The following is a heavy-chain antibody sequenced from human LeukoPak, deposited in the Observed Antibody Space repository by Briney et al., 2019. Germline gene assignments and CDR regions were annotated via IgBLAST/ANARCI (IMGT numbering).Heavy chain of an antibody. CDR3: ARISTVTHQFDY. V-gene: IGHV4-34*01. J-gene: IGHJ4*02. CDR1: GETFSGFY. D-gene: IGHD4-17*01. Sequence: PSETLSLTCAVYGETFSGFYWSWIRQPPGKGLEWIGEINYSGSTNYNPSLKRRVTISVDTSKNQFSLNLNSVTAADTAVYYCARISTVTHQFDYWGQGMLVTVSS. CDR2: INYSGST.